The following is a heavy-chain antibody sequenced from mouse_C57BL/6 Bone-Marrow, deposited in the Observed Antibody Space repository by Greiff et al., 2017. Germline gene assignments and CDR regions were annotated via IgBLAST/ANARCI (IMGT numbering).Heavy chain of an antibody. CDR2: IYPGDGDT. D-gene: IGHD1-1*01. J-gene: IGHJ4*01. CDR1: GYAFSSSW. V-gene: IGHV1-82*01. Sequence: QVQLQQSGPELVKPGASVKISCKASGYAFSSSWMNWVKQRPGKGLEWIGRIYPGDGDTNYNGKFKGKATLTADKSSSTAYMQLSSLTSEDSAVYFCARGLLRYYYAMDDWGQGTSVTVSS. CDR3: ARGLLRYYYAMDD.